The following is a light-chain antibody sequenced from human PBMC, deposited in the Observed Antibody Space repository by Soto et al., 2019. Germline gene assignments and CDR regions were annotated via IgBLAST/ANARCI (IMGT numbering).Light chain of an antibody. CDR2: GAS. Sequence: DIQMTQSPSSLSASVGDRVTITCRASQRISTYLNWYQQKPGKAPKLLIYGASTLQGGVPSRFSGSGSGTDFTLTISSLQPEDFATYYCQQSYTTSITLGQGTRLEIE. V-gene: IGKV1-39*01. CDR1: QRISTY. CDR3: QQSYTTSIT. J-gene: IGKJ5*01.